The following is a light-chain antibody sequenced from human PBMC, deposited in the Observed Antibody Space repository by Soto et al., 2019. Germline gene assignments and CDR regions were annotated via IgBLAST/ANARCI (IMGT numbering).Light chain of an antibody. Sequence: EIVMTQSPATLSVSPGERATLSCRASQSISRHLAWYQQKPGQAPSLVTYDASTRATGIPARFIGSGSGTEFSLTISSLQSEDFAVYYCQQYDKWPITFGQGTRLEI. CDR2: DAS. CDR1: QSISRH. CDR3: QQYDKWPIT. V-gene: IGKV3-15*01. J-gene: IGKJ5*01.